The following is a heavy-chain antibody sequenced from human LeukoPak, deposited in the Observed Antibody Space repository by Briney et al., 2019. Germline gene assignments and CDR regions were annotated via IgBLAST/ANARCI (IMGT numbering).Heavy chain of an antibody. J-gene: IGHJ6*03. Sequence: SETLSLTCTVSGGSISSHYWSWIRQPPGKGLEWIGEINHSGSTNYNPSLKSRVTISVDTPKNQFSLKLSSVTAADTAVYYCARATPAVVVPAAMSYYYYYMDVWGKGTTVTVSS. CDR1: GGSISSHY. D-gene: IGHD2-2*01. CDR3: ARATPAVVVPAAMSYYYYYMDV. V-gene: IGHV4-34*01. CDR2: INHSGST.